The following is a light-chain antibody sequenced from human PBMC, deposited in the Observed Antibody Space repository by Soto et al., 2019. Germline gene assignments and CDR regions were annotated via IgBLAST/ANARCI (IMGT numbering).Light chain of an antibody. Sequence: DIVMTQSPDSLAVSLGERATINCKSRQSVLYSSDNKNYLAWYQQKPGQPPKLLIYWASTRESGVPDRFSGSGSGTDFTLTISSLQAEDLAVYYFQQYYSTPLTFGGGTKVEIK. J-gene: IGKJ4*01. CDR2: WAS. CDR1: QSVLYSSDNKNY. CDR3: QQYYSTPLT. V-gene: IGKV4-1*01.